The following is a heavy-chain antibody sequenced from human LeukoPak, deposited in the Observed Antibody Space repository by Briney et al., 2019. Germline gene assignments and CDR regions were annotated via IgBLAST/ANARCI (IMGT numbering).Heavy chain of an antibody. D-gene: IGHD5-18*01. V-gene: IGHV3-74*01. CDR2: ISYDGSSA. J-gene: IGHJ6*03. CDR3: ARFRDKAMGPYYYYYMDV. Sequence: GGSLRLSCAASGFTFSTYWMHWVRQAPGKGRVWVSRISYDGSSATYADSVKGRFTISRDNTKNTLFLHMNSLRADDTAVYYCARFRDKAMGPYYYYYMDVWGKGTTVTVSS. CDR1: GFTFSTYW.